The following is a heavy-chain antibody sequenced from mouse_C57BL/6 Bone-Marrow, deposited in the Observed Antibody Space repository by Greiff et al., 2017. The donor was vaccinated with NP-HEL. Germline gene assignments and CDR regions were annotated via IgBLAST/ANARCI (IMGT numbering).Heavy chain of an antibody. J-gene: IGHJ4*01. CDR1: GFTFSNYW. D-gene: IGHD2-3*01. CDR2: IRLKSDNYAT. V-gene: IGHV6-3*01. Sequence: EVKLVESGGGLVQPGGSMKLSCVASGFTFSNYWMNWVRQSPEKGLEWVAQIRLKSDNYATHYAESVKGRFTISRDDSKSSVYLQMNNLRAEDTGIYYCTDDGYYVGYAMDYWGQGTSVTVSS. CDR3: TDDGYYVGYAMDY.